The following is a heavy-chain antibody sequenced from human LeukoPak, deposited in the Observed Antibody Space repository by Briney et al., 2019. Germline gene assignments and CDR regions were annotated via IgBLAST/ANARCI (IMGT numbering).Heavy chain of an antibody. Sequence: PGGSLRLSCAASGFTFSSYGMHWVRQAPGKGLEWVAGISYDGSNKYYADSVKGRFTISRDNSKNTLYLQMNSLRAEDTAVYYCARDRHCSSTSCYLGWFDPWGQGTLVTVSS. V-gene: IGHV3-30*03. D-gene: IGHD2-2*01. CDR3: ARDRHCSSTSCYLGWFDP. CDR1: GFTFSSYG. J-gene: IGHJ5*02. CDR2: ISYDGSNK.